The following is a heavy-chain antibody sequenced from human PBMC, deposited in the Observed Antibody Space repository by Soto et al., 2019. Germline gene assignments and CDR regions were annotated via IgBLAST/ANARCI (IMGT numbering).Heavy chain of an antibody. J-gene: IGHJ6*02. D-gene: IGHD3-9*01. CDR1: GYTFTSYY. Sequence: RASVKVSCKASGYTFTSYYMHWVRQAPGQGLEWMGIINPSGGSTSYAQKFQGRVTMTRDTSTSTVYMELSSLRSEDTAVYYCARDLREILRYFDWLLPPNYYYGMDVWGQGTTVTVSS. CDR2: INPSGGST. V-gene: IGHV1-46*01. CDR3: ARDLREILRYFDWLLPPNYYYGMDV.